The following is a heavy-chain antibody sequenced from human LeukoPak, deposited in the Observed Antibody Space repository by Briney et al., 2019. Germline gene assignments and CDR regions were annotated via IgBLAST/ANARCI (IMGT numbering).Heavy chain of an antibody. D-gene: IGHD6-19*01. V-gene: IGHV4-4*07. CDR3: ARDSGIAVAPNWFDP. CDR1: GFFTCSGYY. CDR2: IYTSGST. J-gene: IGHJ5*02. Sequence: RPSPVSGFFTCSGYYLGWVRQAPGKGLEWVWRIYTSGSTNYNPSLKSRVTMSVDTSKNQFSLKLSSVTAADTAVYYCARDSGIAVAPNWFDPWGQGTLVTVSS.